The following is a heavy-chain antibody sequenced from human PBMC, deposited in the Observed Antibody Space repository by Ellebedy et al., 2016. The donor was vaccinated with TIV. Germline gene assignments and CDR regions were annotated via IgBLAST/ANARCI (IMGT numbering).Heavy chain of an antibody. J-gene: IGHJ6*03. CDR2: IGAGGDT. Sequence: GESLKISCAASGFTFSRYDLHWVRQAKGKGLEWVAAIGAGGDTYYADSVKGRFTISRDNSKNTLSLQMNSLRAEDTALYYCAKVGNYYGSGYYYYYYMDVWGKGSTVTVSS. CDR3: AKVGNYYGSGYYYYYYMDV. CDR1: GFTFSRYD. V-gene: IGHV3-13*01. D-gene: IGHD3-10*01.